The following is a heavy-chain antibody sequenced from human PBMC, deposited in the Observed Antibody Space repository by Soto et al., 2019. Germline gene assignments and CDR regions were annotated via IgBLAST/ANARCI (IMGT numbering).Heavy chain of an antibody. Sequence: QGHLVQSGAEVKKPGTSVKVSCKASGYTFTRYGISWVRQAPGQGLEWMGWISGYNGDTNYAQNLQGRVTMTIDTTTSTAYMKLRSMPSDDTAVYYCAKNEQPPYYYYGLDVWGQGTTVTVSS. CDR3: AKNEQPPYYYYGLDV. V-gene: IGHV1-18*01. CDR2: ISGYNGDT. J-gene: IGHJ6*02. CDR1: GYTFTRYG.